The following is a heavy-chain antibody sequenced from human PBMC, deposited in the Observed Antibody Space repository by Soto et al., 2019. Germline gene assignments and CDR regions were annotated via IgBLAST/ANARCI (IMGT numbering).Heavy chain of an antibody. J-gene: IGHJ6*02. CDR2: ISSSSSYI. CDR1: GFTFSSYS. V-gene: IGHV3-21*01. Sequence: GGSLRLSCAASGFTFSSYSMNWVRQAPGKGLEWVSSISSSSSYIYYADSVKGRFTISRDNAKNSLYLQMNSLRAEDTAVYYCARDSTVRGGDYYYYGMDVWGQGTTVTVSS. CDR3: ARDSTVRGGDYYYYGMDV. D-gene: IGHD3-10*01.